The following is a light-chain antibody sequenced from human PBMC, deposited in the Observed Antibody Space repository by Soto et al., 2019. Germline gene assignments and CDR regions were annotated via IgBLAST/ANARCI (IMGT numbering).Light chain of an antibody. Sequence: DIQMTQSPSPRSASIGDRVTTICRASQSVVTWLACNQQNPGKAPKLLIYKASSLQTGVPSRFSGSGSGTEFTLTISSLQPDDFATYYCQHYNDYSRMFGQGTKVEIK. CDR3: QHYNDYSRM. V-gene: IGKV1-5*03. CDR1: QSVVTW. CDR2: KAS. J-gene: IGKJ1*01.